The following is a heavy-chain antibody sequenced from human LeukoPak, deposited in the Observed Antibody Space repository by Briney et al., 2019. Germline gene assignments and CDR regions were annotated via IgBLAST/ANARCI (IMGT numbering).Heavy chain of an antibody. CDR3: ARLSHYAFDM. Sequence: PGESLRLCCAPSGFIFSDYYMSWVRQAAGKGPEWVSYITDSGNEIYYADSVKGRFTISRDNAKNSLFLQMNSLRAEDTAVYYCARLSHYAFDMWGQGAVVTVSS. V-gene: IGHV3-11*01. J-gene: IGHJ3*02. CDR1: GFIFSDYY. CDR2: ITDSGNEI.